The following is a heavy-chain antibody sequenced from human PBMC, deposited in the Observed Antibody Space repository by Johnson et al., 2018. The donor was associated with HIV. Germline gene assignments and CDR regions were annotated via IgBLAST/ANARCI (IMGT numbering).Heavy chain of an antibody. CDR1: GFTFSSYG. CDR3: AKSWHSGSLYDAFHI. V-gene: IGHV3-30*18. J-gene: IGHJ3*02. D-gene: IGHD1-26*01. Sequence: QVQLVASGGGVVQPGRSLRLSCAASGFTFSSYGMHWVRQAPAKGLEWVAVISYDGSDKYYADSVKVRFTISRDNSKNTLYLQMNSLGAEDTAVYNCAKSWHSGSLYDAFHIWGQGTMVTVS. CDR2: ISYDGSDK.